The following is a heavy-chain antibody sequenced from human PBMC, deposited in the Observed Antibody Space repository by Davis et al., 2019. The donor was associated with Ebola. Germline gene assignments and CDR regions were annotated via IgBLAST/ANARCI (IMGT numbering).Heavy chain of an antibody. Sequence: GESLKISCAASGFTFSNAWMNWVRQAPGKGLEWVSGIGVSGGTTYADSVKGRFTISRDNSQNTLYLQMTGLRAEDTAIYYCAKQGGSSGWYNFDYWGQGTQVTVSS. J-gene: IGHJ4*02. V-gene: IGHV3-23*01. D-gene: IGHD6-19*01. CDR1: GFTFSNAW. CDR2: IGVSGGTT. CDR3: AKQGGSSGWYNFDY.